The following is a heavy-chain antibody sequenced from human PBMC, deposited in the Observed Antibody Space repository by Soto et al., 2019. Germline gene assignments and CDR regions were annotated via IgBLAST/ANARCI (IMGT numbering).Heavy chain of an antibody. V-gene: IGHV4-59*08. CDR3: ASLAFGGLYC. CDR1: GGSISSYY. CDR2: ISYSGST. Sequence: PSETLSLTCTVSGGSISSYYWSWIRQPPGKGLEWIGYISYSGSTNYNPSLKSRVTISVDTSKNQFSLKLSSVTAADTAVYYCASLAFGGLYCWGKGTLVTVSS. D-gene: IGHD3-3*01. J-gene: IGHJ4*02.